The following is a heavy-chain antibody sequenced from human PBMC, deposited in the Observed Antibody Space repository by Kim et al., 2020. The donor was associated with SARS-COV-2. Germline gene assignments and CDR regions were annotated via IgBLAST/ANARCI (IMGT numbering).Heavy chain of an antibody. Sequence: KGRFTISRDNSKNTLYLQMGSLRAEDMAVYYCAREAYYYGSGRYGYAFDIWGQGTMVTVSS. V-gene: IGHV3-64*01. J-gene: IGHJ3*02. CDR3: AREAYYYGSGRYGYAFDI. D-gene: IGHD3-10*01.